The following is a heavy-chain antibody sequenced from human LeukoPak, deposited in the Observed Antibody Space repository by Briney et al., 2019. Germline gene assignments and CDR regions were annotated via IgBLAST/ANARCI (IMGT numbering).Heavy chain of an antibody. CDR2: ISSSSSYI. D-gene: IGHD3-16*01. J-gene: IGHJ4*02. CDR1: GFTFSSYS. CDR3: ARESEYDYVWGSPVDY. Sequence: PGGSLRLSCAASGFTFSSYSMNWVRQAPGKGLEWVSSISSSSSYIYYADSVKGRFTISRDNAKNSLYLQMNSLRAEDTAVYYCARESEYDYVWGSPVDYWGQGTLVTVSS. V-gene: IGHV3-21*01.